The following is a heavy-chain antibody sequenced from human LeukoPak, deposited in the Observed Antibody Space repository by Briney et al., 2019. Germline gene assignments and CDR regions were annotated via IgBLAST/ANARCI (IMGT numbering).Heavy chain of an antibody. CDR3: AQSHCGGDCYSSRWQILYGYYYYYMDV. D-gene: IGHD2-21*02. Sequence: PSETLSLTCAVYGGSFRGFYWTWIRQSPGKGLEWIGEINHSGSSSYNPSLKSRIMISVDMSKNQFSLKVRSVTAADTAVYYCAQSHCGGDCYSSRWQILYGYYYYYMDVWGTGTTVTVSS. CDR2: INHSGSS. CDR1: GGSFRGFY. V-gene: IGHV4-34*01. J-gene: IGHJ6*03.